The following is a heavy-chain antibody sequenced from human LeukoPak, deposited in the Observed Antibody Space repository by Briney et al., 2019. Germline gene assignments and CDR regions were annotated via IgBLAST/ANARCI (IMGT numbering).Heavy chain of an antibody. CDR2: INPGGANT. Sequence: GASVKVSCKASGYTFTSYAMNWVRQAPGQGLEWMGLINPGGANTNYAQNFQGRATMTRDTSTSTVYMELSSLRSEDTAIYYCARIRDGYSDAYDIWGQGTVVTVPS. J-gene: IGHJ3*02. D-gene: IGHD5-24*01. V-gene: IGHV1-46*01. CDR3: ARIRDGYSDAYDI. CDR1: GYTFTSYA.